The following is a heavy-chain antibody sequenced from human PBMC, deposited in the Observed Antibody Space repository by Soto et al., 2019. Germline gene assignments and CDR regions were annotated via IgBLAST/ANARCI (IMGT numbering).Heavy chain of an antibody. CDR2: IYYSGST. Sequence: QVQLQESGPGLVKPSQTLSLTCTVSGGSISSGDYYWSWIRQPPGKGLEWIGYIYYSGSTYYNPSLKSRATISVDTSKNQFSLKLRSVTDADTAVYYCDRATASSPNFDYWGQGTLVTVSS. V-gene: IGHV4-30-4*01. CDR3: DRATASSPNFDY. CDR1: GGSISSGDYY. J-gene: IGHJ4*02. D-gene: IGHD2-2*01.